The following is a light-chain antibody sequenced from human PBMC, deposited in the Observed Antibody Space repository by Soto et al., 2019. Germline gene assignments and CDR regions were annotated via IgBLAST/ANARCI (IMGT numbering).Light chain of an antibody. CDR2: EVS. V-gene: IGLV2-8*01. CDR3: SSSSSTSTI. CDR1: SSDVGGYNY. J-gene: IGLJ2*01. Sequence: QSALTQPPSASGSPGQSVTISCTGTSSDVGGYNYVSWYQQHPGKAPKLMIYEVSKRPSGVPDRFSGSKSGNTASLTVSGLQAEDEADYYCSSSSSTSTIFGGGTKLTVL.